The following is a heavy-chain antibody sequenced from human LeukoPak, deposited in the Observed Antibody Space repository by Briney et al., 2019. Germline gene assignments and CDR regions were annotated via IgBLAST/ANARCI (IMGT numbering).Heavy chain of an antibody. J-gene: IGHJ5*02. D-gene: IGHD6-19*01. CDR3: ARDLGSGFIFARPNWFDP. CDR1: GGTFSSYT. Sequence: SVKISCKASGGTFSSYTISWVRQAPGQGLEWMGRIIPILGIANYAQKFQGRVTITADKSTSTAYMELSSLRSEDTAVYYCARDLGSGFIFARPNWFDPWGQGTLVTVSS. CDR2: IIPILGIA. V-gene: IGHV1-69*04.